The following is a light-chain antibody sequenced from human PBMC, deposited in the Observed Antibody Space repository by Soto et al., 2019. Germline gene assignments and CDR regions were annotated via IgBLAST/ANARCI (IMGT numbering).Light chain of an antibody. Sequence: DIHITQPPSALSPSIGDRVTTPSRASQTISSWLAWYQQKPGKAPKLLIYKASSLESGVPSRFSGSGSGTEFTLTISGLQPEESLTYYCQQDKSFPTTFGQGTRLEIK. CDR1: QTISSW. CDR2: KAS. J-gene: IGKJ5*01. CDR3: QQDKSFPTT. V-gene: IGKV1-5*03.